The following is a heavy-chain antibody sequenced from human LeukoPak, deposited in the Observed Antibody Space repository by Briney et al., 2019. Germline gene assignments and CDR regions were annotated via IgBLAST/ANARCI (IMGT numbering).Heavy chain of an antibody. CDR3: AKGGWSSYFDY. Sequence: PGGSLRLSCAASGFAYSSYAMTWVRQAPGKGLQWVSTTSGGGVNTYYADSVMGRFTISGDNFKNTLYLQMNSLRADDTAVYYCAKGGWSSYFDYWGLGTLVTVSS. V-gene: IGHV3-23*01. CDR2: TSGGGVNT. CDR1: GFAYSSYA. J-gene: IGHJ4*02. D-gene: IGHD6-19*01.